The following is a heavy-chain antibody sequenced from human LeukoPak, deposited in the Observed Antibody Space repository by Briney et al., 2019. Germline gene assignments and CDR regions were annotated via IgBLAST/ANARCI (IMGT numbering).Heavy chain of an antibody. V-gene: IGHV3-49*03. CDR2: IRSKAYGGTT. CDR1: GFTFGDYA. J-gene: IGHJ4*02. D-gene: IGHD3-22*01. CDR3: TRVAMIVVVITPSFDY. Sequence: GGSLRLSCTASGFTFGDYAMSWFRQAPGKGLEWVGFIRSKAYGGTTEYAASVKGRFTISRDDSKSIAYLQMSSLKTEDTAVYYCTRVAMIVVVITPSFDYWGQGTLVTVSS.